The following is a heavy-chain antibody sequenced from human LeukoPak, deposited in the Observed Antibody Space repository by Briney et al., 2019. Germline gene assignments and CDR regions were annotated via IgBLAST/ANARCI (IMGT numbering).Heavy chain of an antibody. J-gene: IGHJ3*02. CDR1: GFTFSDYY. V-gene: IGHV3-11*01. CDR2: IYGIDSTI. CDR3: ARDAYYYDSSSYYRNAFDI. Sequence: GGSLRPSCAASGFTFSDYYMSWIRQAPGKGLEWLSYIYGIDSTISYAASVKGRFTISRDNAKNSLYLQMNSLRAEDTAVYYCARDAYYYDSSSYYRNAFDIWGQGTVVTVSS. D-gene: IGHD3-22*01.